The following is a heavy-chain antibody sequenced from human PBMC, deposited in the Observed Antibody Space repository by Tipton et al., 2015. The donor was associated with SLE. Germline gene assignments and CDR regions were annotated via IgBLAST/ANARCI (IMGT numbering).Heavy chain of an antibody. CDR3: ASLGRWYFNH. J-gene: IGHJ2*01. CDR2: IYSGDTT. CDR1: EFTVTGNY. D-gene: IGHD3-10*01. Sequence: GSLRLSCAASEFTVTGNYMSWVRQAPGKGLEWVSIIYSGDTTSYADSVKGRFTISRHSSKNTFYLQMRSLRLEDTAVYYCASLGRWYFNHWGRGTLVTVSS. V-gene: IGHV3-53*04.